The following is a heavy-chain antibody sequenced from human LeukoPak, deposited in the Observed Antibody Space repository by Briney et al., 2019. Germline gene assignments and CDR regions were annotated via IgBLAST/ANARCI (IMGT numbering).Heavy chain of an antibody. CDR1: GFTFDDYG. Sequence: RPGGSLRLSCAASGFTFDDYGMSWVRQAPGKGLEWVSGINWNGGSTGYADSVKGRFTISRDNAKNSLYLQMNSLRAEDTAVYSCVRDLSRFSLIRHLDAFDIWGQGTMVTVSS. J-gene: IGHJ3*02. V-gene: IGHV3-20*04. CDR2: INWNGGST. CDR3: VRDLSRFSLIRHLDAFDI.